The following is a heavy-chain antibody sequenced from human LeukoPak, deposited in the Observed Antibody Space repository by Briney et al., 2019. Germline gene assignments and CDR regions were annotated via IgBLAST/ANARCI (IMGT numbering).Heavy chain of an antibody. D-gene: IGHD5-12*01. CDR2: INSDGSST. V-gene: IGHV3-74*01. J-gene: IGHJ3*02. CDR1: GFTFSSYW. Sequence: QPGGSLRLSCAASGFTFSSYWMHWVRQAPGKGLVWVSRINSDGSSTSYADSVKGRFTISRDNAKNTLYLQMNSLRAEDTAVYYCARDKDIVATIAGGDGAFDIWGQGTMVTVSS. CDR3: ARDKDIVATIAGGDGAFDI.